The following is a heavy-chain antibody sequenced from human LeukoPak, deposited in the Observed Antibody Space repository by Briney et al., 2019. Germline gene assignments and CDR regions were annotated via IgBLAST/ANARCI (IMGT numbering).Heavy chain of an antibody. CDR3: ARHFRSNGDFGPPDY. V-gene: IGHV5-51*01. Sequence: GESLKISCKGSGYSFTSYWIAWVRQMPGEGLEWMGIIYPGDSDIRYSPSFQGQVTISADKSINTAYLKWSSLQASDTAMYYCARHFRSNGDFGPPDYWGQGTLVTVSS. CDR2: IYPGDSDI. D-gene: IGHD2-21*02. CDR1: GYSFTSYW. J-gene: IGHJ4*02.